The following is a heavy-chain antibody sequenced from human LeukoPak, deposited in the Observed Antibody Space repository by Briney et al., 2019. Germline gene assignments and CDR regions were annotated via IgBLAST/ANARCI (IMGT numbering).Heavy chain of an antibody. CDR2: ISYDGSNK. CDR1: GFTFSSYG. D-gene: IGHD3-16*01. V-gene: IGHV3-30*03. CDR3: ARDGGHTGDDAFDI. J-gene: IGHJ3*02. Sequence: GRSLRLSCAASGFTFSSYGMHWVRQAPGKGLEWVAVISYDGSNKYYADSVKGRFTISRDNAKNSLYLQMNSLRAEDTAVYYCARDGGHTGDDAFDIWGQGTMVTVSS.